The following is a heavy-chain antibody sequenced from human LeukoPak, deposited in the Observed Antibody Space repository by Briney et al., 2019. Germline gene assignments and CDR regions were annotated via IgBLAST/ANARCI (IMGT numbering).Heavy chain of an antibody. J-gene: IGHJ4*02. Sequence: GRSLRLSCAASGFTFSSYAMHWVRQAPGKGLEWVAVISYDGSNKYYADSVKGRFTISRDNSKNTLYLQMNSLRAEDTAVYYCARLVGSRSCSGGTCYSDYWGQGTLVTVSS. V-gene: IGHV3-30-3*01. CDR3: ARLVGSRSCSGGTCYSDY. CDR1: GFTFSSYA. D-gene: IGHD2-15*01. CDR2: ISYDGSNK.